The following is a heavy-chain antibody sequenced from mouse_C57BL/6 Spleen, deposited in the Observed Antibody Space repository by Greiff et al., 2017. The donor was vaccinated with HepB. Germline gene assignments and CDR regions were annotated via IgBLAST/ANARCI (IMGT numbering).Heavy chain of an antibody. Sequence: QVQLQQSGPELVKPGASVKISCKASGYAFSSSWMNWVKQRPGKGLEWIGRIYPGDGDTNYNGKFKGKATLTADKSSSTAYMQLSSLTSEDSAVYFCAHRYFDVWGTGTTVTVSS. CDR3: AHRYFDV. CDR1: GYAFSSSW. V-gene: IGHV1-82*01. CDR2: IYPGDGDT. J-gene: IGHJ1*03.